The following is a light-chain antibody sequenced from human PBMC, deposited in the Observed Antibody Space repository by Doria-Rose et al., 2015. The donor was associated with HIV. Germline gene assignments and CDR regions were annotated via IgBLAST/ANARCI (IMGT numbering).Light chain of an antibody. CDR2: DGS. J-gene: IGKJ1*01. CDR1: QSFSSTY. CDR3: HQYGTSWT. V-gene: IGKV3-20*01. Sequence: TQSPGTLSLSPGERATLSCRASQSFSSTYLAWYQQKPDQAPSLLIYDGSTRATGIQDRFSASGSGTDFTLTINRLEPEDFALYYCHQYGTSWTFGQGTKVEI.